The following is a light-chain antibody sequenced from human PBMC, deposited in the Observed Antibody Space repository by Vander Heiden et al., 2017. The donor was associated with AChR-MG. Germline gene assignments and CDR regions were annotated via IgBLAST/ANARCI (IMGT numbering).Light chain of an antibody. CDR2: SSN. V-gene: IGLV1-44*01. Sequence: QSGLTQPPSASGTPGQRVTISCSGSRSNIGSNTVNWYQQLPGTAPKLLMFSSNQRPSGGPDRFSGSKSGTSASLAISGLQSEDDADYYCASWDDSLNGPVFGGGTKLTVL. J-gene: IGLJ3*02. CDR1: RSNIGSNT. CDR3: ASWDDSLNGPV.